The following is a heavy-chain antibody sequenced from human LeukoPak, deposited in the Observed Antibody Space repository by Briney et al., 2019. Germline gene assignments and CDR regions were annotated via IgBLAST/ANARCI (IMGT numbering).Heavy chain of an antibody. CDR3: ARDSGSHSSSWYSYYYGMDV. J-gene: IGHJ6*02. V-gene: IGHV1-18*01. CDR2: ISAYSGDT. D-gene: IGHD6-13*01. Sequence: ASVKVSCKASGYTFTSYGISWVRQAPGQGLEWMGWISAYSGDTNYAQKFQGRATMSTDTSTSTAYMELRSLRSDDTAVYYCARDSGSHSSSWYSYYYGMDVWGQGTTVTVSS. CDR1: GYTFTSYG.